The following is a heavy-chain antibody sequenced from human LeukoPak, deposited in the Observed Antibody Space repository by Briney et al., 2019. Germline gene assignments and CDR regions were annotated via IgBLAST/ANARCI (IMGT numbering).Heavy chain of an antibody. CDR1: GYTFASYD. CDR2: MNPNSGNT. CDR3: ARGFITGTGAFDI. J-gene: IGHJ3*02. D-gene: IGHD1-20*01. V-gene: IGHV1-8*01. Sequence: ASVKVSCKASGYTFASYDINWVRQATGQGLEWMGWMNPNSGNTGYAQKFQGRVTMTRNTSISTAYMELSSLRSEDTAVYYYARGFITGTGAFDIWGQGTMVTVSS.